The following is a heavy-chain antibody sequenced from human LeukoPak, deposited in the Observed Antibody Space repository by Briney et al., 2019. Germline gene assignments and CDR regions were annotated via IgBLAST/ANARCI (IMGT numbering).Heavy chain of an antibody. J-gene: IGHJ6*03. CDR3: ARVRLDYDYVWGSYRAPSYYYYMDV. V-gene: IGHV5-51*01. D-gene: IGHD3-16*02. Sequence: GESLKISCKGSGYSLTNYCIGWVRQMPGKGLEWMVIISPGDSDTTYSPSFQGQVTISVDKSISTAYLQWNSLKASDTAMYYCARVRLDYDYVWGSYRAPSYYYYMDVWGKGTTVTVSS. CDR2: ISPGDSDT. CDR1: GYSLTNYC.